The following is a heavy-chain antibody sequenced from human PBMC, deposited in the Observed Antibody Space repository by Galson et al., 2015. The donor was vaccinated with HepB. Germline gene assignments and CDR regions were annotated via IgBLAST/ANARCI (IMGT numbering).Heavy chain of an antibody. D-gene: IGHD3-22*01. V-gene: IGHV1-69*13. CDR2: IIPIFGTA. Sequence: SVKVSCKASGGTFSSYAISWVRQAPGQGLEWMGGIIPIFGTANYAQKFQGRVTITADESTSTAYMELSSLRSEDTAVYYCASSQYSPYTGLLPPGNWFDPWGQGTLVTVSS. CDR1: GGTFSSYA. CDR3: ASSQYSPYTGLLPPGNWFDP. J-gene: IGHJ5*02.